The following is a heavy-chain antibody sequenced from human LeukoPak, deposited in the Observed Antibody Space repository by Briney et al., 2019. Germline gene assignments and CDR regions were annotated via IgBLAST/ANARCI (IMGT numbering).Heavy chain of an antibody. J-gene: IGHJ4*02. CDR2: IYYSGST. CDR1: GGSISSYY. CDR3: ARVSGYDWEGFYDY. Sequence: SETLSLTCTVSGGSISSYYWSWIRQPPGKGLEWIGYIYYSGSTNYNPSLKSRVTISVDTSKNQFSLKLSSVTAADTAVYYCARVSGYDWEGFYDYWGQGTLVTVSS. D-gene: IGHD5-12*01. V-gene: IGHV4-59*01.